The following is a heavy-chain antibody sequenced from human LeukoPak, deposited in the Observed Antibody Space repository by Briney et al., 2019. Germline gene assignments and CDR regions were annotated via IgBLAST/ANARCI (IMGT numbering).Heavy chain of an antibody. CDR3: ARQGVVVPAATYYYYYYGMDV. CDR1: GVSISSSNW. D-gene: IGHD2-2*01. J-gene: IGHJ6*04. Sequence: SETLSLTCAVSGVSISSSNWWSWVRQPPGQGLEWIGEIYHSGSTNYNPSLKSRVTISVDKSKNQFSLKLSSVTAADTAVYYCARQGVVVPAATYYYYYYGMDVWGKGTTVTVSS. V-gene: IGHV4-4*02. CDR2: IYHSGST.